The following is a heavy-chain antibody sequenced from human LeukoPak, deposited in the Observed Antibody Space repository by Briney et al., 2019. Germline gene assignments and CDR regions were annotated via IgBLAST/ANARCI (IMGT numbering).Heavy chain of an antibody. J-gene: IGHJ6*02. Sequence: PSETLSLTCAVSGGSIGDGYWWTWVRQPPGKGLEWIGEIYPSGTTNYNPSLKGRVSMSLDKSKNQFSLNLNSLTAADTAVYYCARLGCSGGSCYSPYYYYGMDVWGQGTTVTVSS. D-gene: IGHD2-15*01. V-gene: IGHV4-4*02. CDR1: GGSIGDGYW. CDR3: ARLGCSGGSCYSPYYYYGMDV. CDR2: IYPSGTT.